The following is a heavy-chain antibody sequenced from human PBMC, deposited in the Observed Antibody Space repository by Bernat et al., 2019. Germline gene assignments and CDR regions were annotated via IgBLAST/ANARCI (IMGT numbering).Heavy chain of an antibody. V-gene: IGHV3-30-3*01. CDR1: GFTLRRDA. Sequence: GERGEEGGGGGKKGRSLRLSGGASGFTLRRDAMHWVRQAQGKGREGGGVISYDGSNKYYADSVKGRFTISRDNSKNTLYLQMNSLRAEDTAVYYCARDRGIAADYWGQGTLVTVSS. J-gene: IGHJ4*02. D-gene: IGHD6-13*01. CDR2: ISYDGSNK. CDR3: ARDRGIAADY.